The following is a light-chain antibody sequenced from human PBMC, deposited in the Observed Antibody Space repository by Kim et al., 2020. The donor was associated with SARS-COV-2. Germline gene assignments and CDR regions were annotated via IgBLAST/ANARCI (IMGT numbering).Light chain of an antibody. Sequence: SVGDRVTSTGRASQSISSWLAWYQQKPGKAPNLLIYDSSSLESEVPSRFSGSGSGTEFTLTISSLQPDDFATYYCQQYSNSSPWTFGQGTKVDIK. CDR3: QQYSNSSPWT. V-gene: IGKV1-5*01. CDR2: DSS. CDR1: QSISSW. J-gene: IGKJ1*01.